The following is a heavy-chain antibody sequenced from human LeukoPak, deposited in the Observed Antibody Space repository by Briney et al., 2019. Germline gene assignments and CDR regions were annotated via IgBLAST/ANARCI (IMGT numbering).Heavy chain of an antibody. D-gene: IGHD3-10*01. V-gene: IGHV5-51*01. CDR2: IYLGDSDT. CDR3: ARRGGLYGSGSYRFDP. CDR1: GYSFTNYW. Sequence: GESLKISCKGSGYSFTNYWIGWVRQMPGKGLEWMGIIYLGDSDTRYSPSFQGQVTISADKSISTAYLQWSSLKASDTAMYYCARRGGLYGSGSYRFDPWGQGTLVTVSS. J-gene: IGHJ5*02.